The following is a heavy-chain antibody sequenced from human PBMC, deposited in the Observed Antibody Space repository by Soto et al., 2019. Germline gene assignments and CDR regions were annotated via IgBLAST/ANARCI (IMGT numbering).Heavy chain of an antibody. CDR3: ARSAVGATKSGFDS. J-gene: IGHJ4*02. V-gene: IGHV4-31*03. CDR1: GDSINNGGHY. Sequence: QVQLHESGPGLVKPSQTLSLTCNVSGDSINNGGHYWSWLRQPPGKGLEWIGFIYYSETTYYNPSLKSRVTISVHTSKIQFSLKLNSVTAADTAVYYCARSAVGATKSGFDSWGQGTLVTVSS. CDR2: IYYSETT. D-gene: IGHD1-26*01.